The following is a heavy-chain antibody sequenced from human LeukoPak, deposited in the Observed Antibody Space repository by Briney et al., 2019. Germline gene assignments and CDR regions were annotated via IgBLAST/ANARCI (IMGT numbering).Heavy chain of an antibody. CDR3: ARDRLGNTIDY. J-gene: IGHJ4*02. D-gene: IGHD3-16*01. CDR1: GGSFSGYY. Sequence: KPSETLSLTCAVYGGSFSGYYWSWIRQPPGKGLEWIGEINHSGSTNYNPSLKSRVTISVDTSKNQFSLKLSSVTAADTAVYYCARDRLGNTIDYWGQGALVTVSS. CDR2: INHSGST. V-gene: IGHV4-34*01.